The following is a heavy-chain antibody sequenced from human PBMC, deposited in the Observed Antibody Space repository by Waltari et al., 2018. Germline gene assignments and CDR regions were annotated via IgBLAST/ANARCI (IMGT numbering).Heavy chain of an antibody. V-gene: IGHV4-30-4*08. J-gene: IGHJ4*02. CDR3: ARGPKKLDY. CDR2: INHSGST. CDR1: GGSISSGDYY. Sequence: QVQLQESGPGLVKPSQTLSLTCTVSGGSISSGDYYWSWIHQPPGKGLEWIGEINHSGSTNYNPSLKSRVTISVDTSKNQFSLKLSSVTAADTAVYYCARGPKKLDYWGQGTLVTVSS.